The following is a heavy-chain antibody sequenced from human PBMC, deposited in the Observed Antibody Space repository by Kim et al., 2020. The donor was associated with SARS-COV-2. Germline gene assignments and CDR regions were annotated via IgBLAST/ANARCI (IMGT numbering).Heavy chain of an antibody. CDR1: GGSISSSSYY. D-gene: IGHD2-15*01. Sequence: SETLSLTCTVSGGSISSSSYYWGWIRQPPGKGLEWSGSIYYSGSTYSNPSLKSRVTISVDTSKNQFSLKLSSVTAADTAVYYCASHILGYCSGGSCYSDYFDYWGQGTLVTVSS. J-gene: IGHJ4*02. CDR2: IYYSGST. CDR3: ASHILGYCSGGSCYSDYFDY. V-gene: IGHV4-39*01.